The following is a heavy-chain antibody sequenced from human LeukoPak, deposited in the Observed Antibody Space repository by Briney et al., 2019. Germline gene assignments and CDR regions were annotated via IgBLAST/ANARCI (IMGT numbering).Heavy chain of an antibody. J-gene: IGHJ3*02. V-gene: IGHV1-69*04. CDR1: GGTFSSYA. CDR3: ATKVNWHDAVDI. D-gene: IGHD1-1*01. CDR2: IIPILGIA. Sequence: SVKVSCKASGGTFSSYAISRVRQAPGQGLEWMGRIIPILGIANYAQTFQGIVTITADKSTSTAYMELSSLRSEDTAVYYCATKVNWHDAVDIWGQGTMVTVSS.